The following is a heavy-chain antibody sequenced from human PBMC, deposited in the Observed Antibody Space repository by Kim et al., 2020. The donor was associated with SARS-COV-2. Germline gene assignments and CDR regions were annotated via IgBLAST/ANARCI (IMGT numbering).Heavy chain of an antibody. D-gene: IGHD3-10*01. J-gene: IGHJ4*02. CDR1: GGSISSGGYY. Sequence: SETLSLTCTVSGGSISSGGYYWSWIRQHPGKGLEWIGYIYYSGSTYYNPSLKSRVTISVDTSKNQFSLKLSSVTAADTAVYYCARGHGSGSYNYIDYWGQGTLVTVSS. CDR3: ARGHGSGSYNYIDY. CDR2: IYYSGST. V-gene: IGHV4-31*03.